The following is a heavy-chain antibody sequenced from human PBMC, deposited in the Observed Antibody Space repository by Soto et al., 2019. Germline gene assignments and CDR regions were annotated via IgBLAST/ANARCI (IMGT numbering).Heavy chain of an antibody. J-gene: IGHJ3*01. CDR1: GYSFTSYW. Sequence: GESLKISCKGSGYSFTSYWIGWVRQMPGKGLEWMGIIYPGDSDTRYSPSFQGQVTISADKSISTAYLQWSSLKASDTAMYYCATRTQQLARGGVFDFWGQGPMVTVS. D-gene: IGHD6-13*01. CDR2: IYPGDSDT. V-gene: IGHV5-51*01. CDR3: ATRTQQLARGGVFDF.